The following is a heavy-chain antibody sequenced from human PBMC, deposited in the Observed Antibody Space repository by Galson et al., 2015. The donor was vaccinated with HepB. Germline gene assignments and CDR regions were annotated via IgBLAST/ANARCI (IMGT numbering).Heavy chain of an antibody. V-gene: IGHV3-15*01. CDR2: IKSKTDGGTT. J-gene: IGHJ3*02. CDR1: GFTFSNAW. Sequence: SLRLSCAASGFTFSNAWMSWVRQAPGKGLEWVGRIKSKTDGGTTDYAAPVKGRFTISRDDSKNTLYLQMNSLKTEDTAVYYCTTAGWELLFSPLFDAFDIWGQGTMVAVSS. CDR3: TTAGWELLFSPLFDAFDI. D-gene: IGHD1-26*01.